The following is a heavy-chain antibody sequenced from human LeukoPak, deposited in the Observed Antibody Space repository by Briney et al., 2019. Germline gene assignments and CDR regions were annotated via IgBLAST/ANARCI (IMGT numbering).Heavy chain of an antibody. CDR1: GFTFSGYA. CDR3: AKGHYYGSGSLDY. Sequence: GGSLRLSCAASGFTFSGYAMSWVRQAPGKGLEWVSVIGGSGGNTNYADSVKGRFTISRDNSKNSLYLQMNSLRVEDTAVYYCAKGHYYGSGSLDYWGQGTLVTVSS. J-gene: IGHJ4*02. D-gene: IGHD3-10*01. V-gene: IGHV3-23*01. CDR2: IGGSGGNT.